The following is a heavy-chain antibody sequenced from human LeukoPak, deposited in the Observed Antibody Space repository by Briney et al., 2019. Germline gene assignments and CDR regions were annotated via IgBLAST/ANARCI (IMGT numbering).Heavy chain of an antibody. V-gene: IGHV4-59*01. J-gene: IGHJ5*02. D-gene: IGHD2-15*01. CDR2: IYYSGST. CDR3: ARAVVVAATVKWFDP. Sequence: PSETLSLTCTVAGGSISGYYWSWIRQSPGKGLEWIGYIYYSGSTNYNPSLKSRVTMSVDTSKSHFSLKVSSVTAADTAVYYCARAVVVAATVKWFDPWGQGTPVTVSS. CDR1: GGSISGYY.